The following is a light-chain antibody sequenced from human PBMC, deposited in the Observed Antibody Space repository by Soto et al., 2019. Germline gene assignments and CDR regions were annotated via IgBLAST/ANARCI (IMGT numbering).Light chain of an antibody. J-gene: IGLJ3*02. V-gene: IGLV2-14*01. Sequence: QSALTQPASVSGSPGQSITISCTGTSSDVGGYNYVSWYQQHPGKAPKLMIYEVSSRPSGVSSRFSGSKSGNTASLTISGLQAEDEADYYCSSFTTSSAWVFGGGTKRTVL. CDR3: SSFTTSSAWV. CDR2: EVS. CDR1: SSDVGGYNY.